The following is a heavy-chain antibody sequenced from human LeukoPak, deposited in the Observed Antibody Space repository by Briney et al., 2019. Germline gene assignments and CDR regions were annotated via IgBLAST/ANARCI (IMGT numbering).Heavy chain of an antibody. CDR3: TRGPGSTWYSDY. CDR1: GFTVSSNY. V-gene: IGHV3-66*03. CDR2: INSRGDT. D-gene: IGHD6-13*01. J-gene: IGHJ4*02. Sequence: GVSLRLSCAASGFTVSSNYMNWVRQAPGKGLERASIINSRGDTYYAGSVKGRCIITRDNSKNTLYLQMNSLRPEDTAVYYCTRGPGSTWYSDYWGQGTLVTVSS.